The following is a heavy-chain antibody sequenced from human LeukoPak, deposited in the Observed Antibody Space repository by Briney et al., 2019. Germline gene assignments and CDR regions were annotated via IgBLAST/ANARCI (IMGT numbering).Heavy chain of an antibody. J-gene: IGHJ5*02. D-gene: IGHD1-26*01. CDR2: IYSSGST. CDR3: ARDTTTHWFDP. V-gene: IGHV4-4*07. CDR1: GGSISSYY. Sequence: SETLSLTCSVSGGSISSYYWSWIRQPAGKGLEWIGRIYSSGSTNYNPSLKSRVTMSVDTSTNQFSLKLSSVTAADTAVYYCARDTTTHWFDPWGQGTLVTVSS.